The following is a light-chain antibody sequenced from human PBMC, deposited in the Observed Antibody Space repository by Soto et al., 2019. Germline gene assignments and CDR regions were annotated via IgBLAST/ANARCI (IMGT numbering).Light chain of an antibody. CDR1: QSLSGNY. Sequence: NVLTQSPGTLSLSPGERATLSCRASQSLSGNYLAWYQQKPGQAPRLLIHGASSRATGIPDRFSGSGSGTEFTLTISSLQSEDIAVYFCQQYNNWPPNFGQGTRLEIK. CDR3: QQYNNWPPN. V-gene: IGKV3-20*01. CDR2: GAS. J-gene: IGKJ5*01.